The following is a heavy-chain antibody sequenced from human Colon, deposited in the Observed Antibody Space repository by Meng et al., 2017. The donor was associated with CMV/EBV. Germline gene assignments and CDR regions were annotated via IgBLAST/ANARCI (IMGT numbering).Heavy chain of an antibody. D-gene: IGHD2-2*01. CDR1: GFAFKDYS. V-gene: IGHV3-43*01. J-gene: IGHJ4*01. Sequence: ASGFAFKDYSMHWVRQRPGKGLEWVSLIDKCGEKSFYVDSVKGRFSISRDNGKNSLYLQMNSLRSDDTAFYYCAKEKLGTSWVSFDYWGHGTLVTVSS. CDR3: AKEKLGTSWVSFDY. CDR2: IDKCGEKS.